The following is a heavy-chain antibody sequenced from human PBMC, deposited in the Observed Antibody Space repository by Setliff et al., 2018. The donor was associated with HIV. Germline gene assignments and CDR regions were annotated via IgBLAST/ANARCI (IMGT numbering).Heavy chain of an antibody. J-gene: IGHJ3*01. CDR2: VFYTGST. Sequence: SETLSLTCTVSGDSISSGGSPWTWIRQHPGKGLEWIASVFYTGSTYYRPSLKSRVTLSVELSKNHFSLELTSVTAADTAVYYCARQSYYVTGSFYTDVFDLWGQGTVVTVAS. D-gene: IGHD3-10*01. CDR3: ARQSYYVTGSFYTDVFDL. V-gene: IGHV4-39*01. CDR1: GDSISSGGSP.